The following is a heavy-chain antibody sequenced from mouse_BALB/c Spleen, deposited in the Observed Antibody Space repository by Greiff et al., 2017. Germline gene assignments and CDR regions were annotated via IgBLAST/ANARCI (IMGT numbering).Heavy chain of an antibody. CDR1: GFTFSSYT. CDR3: ARAYYGKDYYAMDY. J-gene: IGHJ4*01. D-gene: IGHD2-1*01. CDR2: ISSGGGNT. Sequence: EVMLVESGGGLVKPGGSLKLSCAASGFTFSSYTMSWVRQTPEKRLEWVATISSGGGNTYYPDSVKGRFTISRDNAKNNLYLQMSSLRSEDTALYYCARAYYGKDYYAMDYWGQGTSVTVSS. V-gene: IGHV5-9*03.